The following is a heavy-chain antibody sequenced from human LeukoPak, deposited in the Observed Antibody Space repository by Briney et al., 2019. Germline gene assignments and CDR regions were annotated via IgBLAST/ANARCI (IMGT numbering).Heavy chain of an antibody. CDR2: INGDGSSA. V-gene: IGHV3-74*01. J-gene: IGHJ4*02. D-gene: IGHD4-17*01. Sequence: RGSLRLSCAVSGLIFSHYSMHWVRPAPGKGLLWVSGINGDGSSASYGNSVKGRFTISRDNAKNTLFLQMNSLTVEDTAVYYCARAFHFGDFFDYWGQGALVTVSS. CDR3: ARAFHFGDFFDY. CDR1: GLIFSHYS.